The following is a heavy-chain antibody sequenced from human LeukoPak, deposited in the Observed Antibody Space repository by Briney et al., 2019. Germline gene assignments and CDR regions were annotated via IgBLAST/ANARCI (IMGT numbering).Heavy chain of an antibody. CDR2: ITYTGST. Sequence: PSETLSLTCTVSGGSISNYYWTWIRQPPGKGLEWIGYITYTGSTDSNPSLKSRVTISADTSKDQFSLKLIAVTAADTAMYYCARERRDGYKDSASDIWGQGTMVTVSS. CDR1: GGSISNYY. D-gene: IGHD5-24*01. J-gene: IGHJ3*02. CDR3: ARERRDGYKDSASDI. V-gene: IGHV4-59*01.